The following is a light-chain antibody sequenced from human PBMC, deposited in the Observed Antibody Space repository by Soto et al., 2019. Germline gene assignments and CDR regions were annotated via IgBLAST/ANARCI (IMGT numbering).Light chain of an antibody. CDR2: STS. V-gene: IGKV3-20*01. J-gene: IGKJ4*01. CDR3: QQYGGSVT. CDR1: QSVNNNY. Sequence: EIVLTQSPGTLSLFPGERATLSCRVSQSVNNNYLGWYQQKPGQAPRLLIYSTSRRSRGIPDRFSGSGSGTDFTLTISRLEPEDFAVYYCQQYGGSVTFGGGTKVEIK.